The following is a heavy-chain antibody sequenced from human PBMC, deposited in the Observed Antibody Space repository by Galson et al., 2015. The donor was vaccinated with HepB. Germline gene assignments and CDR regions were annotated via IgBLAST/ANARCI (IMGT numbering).Heavy chain of an antibody. CDR1: GFVFSGYW. Sequence: SLRLSCAASGFVFSGYWMYWVRQGPGKGLVWASRISPDGSAANYADSVKGRFTISRDNAKNTLYLQMNSLRAEDTAVYYCIRDLDGDADWGQGTLVTVSS. D-gene: IGHD2-21*02. CDR3: IRDLDGDAD. CDR2: ISPDGSAA. V-gene: IGHV3-74*01. J-gene: IGHJ4*02.